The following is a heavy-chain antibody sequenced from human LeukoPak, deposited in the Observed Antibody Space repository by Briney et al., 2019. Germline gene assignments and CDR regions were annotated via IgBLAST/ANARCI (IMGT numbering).Heavy chain of an antibody. CDR3: AKPPRVVVVTAFDS. V-gene: IGHV3-23*01. CDR1: GFTFSSYA. Sequence: GGSLRLSCAASGFTFSSYAMTWVRQAPGKGLEWVSSITGSGSSTYYADSVKGRLTISRDNSKNTLYVQMNSLRAEDTAVYFCAKPPRVVVVTAFDSWGQGTLVTVSS. J-gene: IGHJ4*02. D-gene: IGHD2-21*02. CDR2: ITGSGSST.